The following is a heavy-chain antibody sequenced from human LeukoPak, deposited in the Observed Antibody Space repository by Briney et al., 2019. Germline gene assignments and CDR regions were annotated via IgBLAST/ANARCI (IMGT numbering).Heavy chain of an antibody. D-gene: IGHD1-14*01. V-gene: IGHV3-23*01. Sequence: GGSLRLSCGASGFTFNNYAMSWVRQAPGKGLEWVSGITGSRDTTFHVDSVKGRFTISIDSSTDTLFLHMNSLRVDDTAIYDCATGDLWSPGPTVDYWGQGILVTVSS. CDR3: ATGDLWSPGPTVDY. CDR1: GFTFNNYA. CDR2: ITGSRDTT. J-gene: IGHJ4*02.